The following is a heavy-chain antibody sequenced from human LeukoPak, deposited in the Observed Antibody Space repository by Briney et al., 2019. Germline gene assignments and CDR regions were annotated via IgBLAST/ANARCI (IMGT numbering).Heavy chain of an antibody. CDR2: ISGSGGST. V-gene: IGHV3-23*01. J-gene: IGHJ4*02. Sequence: GGSLRLSCAASGFTFSSYAMSWVRQAPGKGLEWVSAISGSGGSTYYADSVKGRFTISRDNSKNTLYLQMNGLRAEDTAVYYCAKSTKRWLQPGSFDYWGQGTLVTVSS. CDR3: AKSTKRWLQPGSFDY. D-gene: IGHD5-24*01. CDR1: GFTFSSYA.